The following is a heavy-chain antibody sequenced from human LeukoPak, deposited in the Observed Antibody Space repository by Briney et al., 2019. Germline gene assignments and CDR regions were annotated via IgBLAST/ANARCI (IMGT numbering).Heavy chain of an antibody. CDR2: ILDDGSRQ. V-gene: IGHV3-30*15. D-gene: IGHD6-19*01. J-gene: IGHJ4*02. Sequence: GGSLRLSCAASGFTFRSYAMHWVRQAPGKGLEWVAVILDDGSRQHYADFLEGRFTISRDNSKNTVSLQMSSLTSEDTAVYFCVREQPGDGWSGFDYWGQGTLVTVSS. CDR1: GFTFRSYA. CDR3: VREQPGDGWSGFDY.